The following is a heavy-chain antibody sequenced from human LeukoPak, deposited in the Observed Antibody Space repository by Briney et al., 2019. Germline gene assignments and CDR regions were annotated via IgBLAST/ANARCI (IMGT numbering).Heavy chain of an antibody. D-gene: IGHD4-17*01. CDR2: IKEDGSEK. CDR1: GFTFSTYW. CDR3: TRGLTTSPGIDY. Sequence: GGCLRLSCAASGFTFSTYWMNWVRQAPGKGLEWVANIKEDGSEKYYVDSVKGRFTISRDNAKNSLYLQMSSLRADDTAVYHCTRGLTTSPGIDYWGQGTLVTVSS. V-gene: IGHV3-7*01. J-gene: IGHJ4*02.